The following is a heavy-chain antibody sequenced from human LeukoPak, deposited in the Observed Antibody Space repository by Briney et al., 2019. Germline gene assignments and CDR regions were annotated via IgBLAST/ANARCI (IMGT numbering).Heavy chain of an antibody. CDR1: GFTVSSDY. CDR2: IYRGGSI. CDR3: ARDPGIANGIDV. J-gene: IGHJ6*02. D-gene: IGHD1-26*01. Sequence: PGGSLRLSCAASGFTVSSDYMSWFRQAPGKGLEWVSVIYRGGSIYYADSVKGRFTISSDNSKNTLYLQMNSLRAGDTAVYYCARDPGIANGIDVWGQGTTVTVSS. V-gene: IGHV3-66*01.